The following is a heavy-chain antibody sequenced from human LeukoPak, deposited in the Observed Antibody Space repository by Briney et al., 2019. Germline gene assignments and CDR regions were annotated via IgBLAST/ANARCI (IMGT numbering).Heavy chain of an antibody. CDR1: GYTFTSYG. J-gene: IGHJ4*02. Sequence: ASVKVSCTASGYTFTSYGISWVRQAPGQGLEWMGWISAYNGNTNYAQKLQGRVTMTTDTSTSTAYMELRSLRSDDTAVYYCARDEQQLVYFDYWGQGTLVTVSS. D-gene: IGHD6-13*01. CDR3: ARDEQQLVYFDY. CDR2: ISAYNGNT. V-gene: IGHV1-18*01.